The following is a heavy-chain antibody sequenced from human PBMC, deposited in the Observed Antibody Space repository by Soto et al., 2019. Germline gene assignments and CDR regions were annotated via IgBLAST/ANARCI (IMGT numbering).Heavy chain of an antibody. CDR1: GGSFSGYY. CDR3: ARRNYFYALDV. J-gene: IGHJ6*02. V-gene: IGHV4-34*01. CDR2: INYSGST. Sequence: SETLSLTCAVSGGSFSGYYWGWVRQPPGRGLEWVGEINYSGSTNYNPSLKRRVTISVDTSKNQVSLKVTSVTAADTAMYYCARRNYFYALDVWGQGTTVTVSS.